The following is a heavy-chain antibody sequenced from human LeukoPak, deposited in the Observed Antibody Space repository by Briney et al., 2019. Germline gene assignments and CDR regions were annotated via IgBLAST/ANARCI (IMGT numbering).Heavy chain of an antibody. J-gene: IGHJ6*03. CDR3: ARDSPDGYTDGHYYYDMYV. CDR2: IHSGGTT. Sequence: SETLSLTSTVSGGTLTPYYWTWLRQSEGKGMEYIGRIHSGGTTNYNPSLRSRITMSVDTSKNQFSLMLTSVTAADTAIYYCARDSPDGYTDGHYYYDMYVWGKGTTITVSS. CDR1: GGTLTPYY. V-gene: IGHV4-4*07. D-gene: IGHD5-18*01.